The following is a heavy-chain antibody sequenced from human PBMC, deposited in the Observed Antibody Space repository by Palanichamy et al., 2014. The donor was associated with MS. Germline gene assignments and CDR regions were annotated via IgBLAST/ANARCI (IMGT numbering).Heavy chain of an antibody. CDR1: GGSFSEDY. CDR3: ARHNSSSGGNWFDP. Sequence: QVQLQQWGAGLLKPSETLSLTCAVYGGSFSEDYWSWIRQPPGKGLEWIGEINHSGSTNQNPSLKSRVVISIDTSRNHFSLKMTSVTAADTALYYCARHNSSSGGNWFDPWGQGTLVTVSS. J-gene: IGHJ5*02. V-gene: IGHV4-34*01. D-gene: IGHD6-6*01. CDR2: INHSGST.